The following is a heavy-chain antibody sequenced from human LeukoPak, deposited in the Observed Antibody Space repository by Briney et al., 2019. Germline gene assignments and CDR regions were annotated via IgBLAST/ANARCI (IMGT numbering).Heavy chain of an antibody. J-gene: IGHJ4*02. Sequence: SVKVSCRASGGTFSSYAISWVRQAPGQGLEWMGGIIPIFGTANYAQKFQGRVTITADESTSTAYMELSSLRSEDTAVYYCARGVVGQLWDTYFDYWGQGTLVTVSS. CDR1: GGTFSSYA. CDR2: IIPIFGTA. CDR3: ARGVVGQLWDTYFDY. D-gene: IGHD5-18*01. V-gene: IGHV1-69*13.